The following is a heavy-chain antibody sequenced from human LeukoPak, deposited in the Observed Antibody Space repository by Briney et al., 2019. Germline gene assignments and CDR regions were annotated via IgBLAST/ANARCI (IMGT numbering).Heavy chain of an antibody. D-gene: IGHD4-23*01. CDR3: AREAARNSAWFDP. CDR2: IYYSGSA. V-gene: IGHV4-59*01. CDR1: GGSISSYY. J-gene: IGHJ5*02. Sequence: SETLSLTCTVSGGSISSYYWSWIRQPPGKGLEWIGYIYYSGSANYNPSLKSRVTISVDTSKNQFPLKLSSVTAADTAVYYCAREAARNSAWFDPWGQGTLVTVSS.